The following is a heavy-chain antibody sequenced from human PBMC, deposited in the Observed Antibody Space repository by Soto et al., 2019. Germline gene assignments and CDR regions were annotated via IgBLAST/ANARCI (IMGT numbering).Heavy chain of an antibody. D-gene: IGHD1-1*01. Sequence: SVKVSCKASGGTSYSYVITWVRQAPGQGLEWMGGIIPIFNTTNYAQKFQGRITLTADESARTAYMELNSLRSEDTAVYYCARGIVTGTTSNYYYYGMDVWGQGTTVTVSS. J-gene: IGHJ6*02. CDR1: GGTSYSYV. V-gene: IGHV1-69*13. CDR3: ARGIVTGTTSNYYYYGMDV. CDR2: IIPIFNTT.